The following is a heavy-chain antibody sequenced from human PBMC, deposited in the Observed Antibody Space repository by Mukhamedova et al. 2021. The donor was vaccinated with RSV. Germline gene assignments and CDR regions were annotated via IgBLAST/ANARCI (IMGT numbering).Heavy chain of an antibody. V-gene: IGHV3-30*02. CDR2: TRFDGANE. Sequence: VRQAPGKGLEWVAFTRFDGANEYYADSVKGRFTISRDNSKNTLYLQMNSLRAEDTAVYYCAKDLGWNNPYYFDYWGQGTLVAVSS. J-gene: IGHJ4*02. CDR3: AKDLGWNNPYYFDY. D-gene: IGHD1/OR15-1a*01.